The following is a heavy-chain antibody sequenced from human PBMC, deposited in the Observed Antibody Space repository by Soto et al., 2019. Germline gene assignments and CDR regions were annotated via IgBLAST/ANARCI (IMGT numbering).Heavy chain of an antibody. CDR1: GGSIIGSSYY. D-gene: IGHD5-12*01. CDR2: IYLSGTT. J-gene: IGHJ5*02. CDR3: ARPGRYRSGPSNWFDP. V-gene: IGHV4-39*01. Sequence: PSATLPLTCTVSGGSIIGSSYYWVLIRQPPGKGLEWIGNIYLSGTTYYNPSLKSRVTISYDTSKNQFSLNLRSVTAADTAVYYCARPGRYRSGPSNWFDPWGQGTLVTVSS.